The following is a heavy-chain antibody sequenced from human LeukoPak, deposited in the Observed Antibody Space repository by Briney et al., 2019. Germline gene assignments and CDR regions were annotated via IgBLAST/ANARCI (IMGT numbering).Heavy chain of an antibody. Sequence: TGGSLSLSCAASGFTFRDYAMSWVRQAPGKGLEWVSAISGSGDGTYYADSVKGRFTISRDNSKNTLHLQMNRLRVEDTAVYYCARDFSRGSHNWFDPWGQGTLATVSS. V-gene: IGHV3-23*01. CDR3: ARDFSRGSHNWFDP. CDR2: ISGSGDGT. J-gene: IGHJ5*02. CDR1: GFTFRDYA. D-gene: IGHD3-16*01.